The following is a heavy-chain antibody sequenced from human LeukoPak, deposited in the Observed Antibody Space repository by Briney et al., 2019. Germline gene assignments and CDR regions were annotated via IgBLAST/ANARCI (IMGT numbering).Heavy chain of an antibody. CDR3: ARGFGPAALDY. D-gene: IGHD2-2*01. V-gene: IGHV3-66*01. CDR1: GFTFSSNY. Sequence: PGGSLSPSWPASGFTFSSNYMSGVRQAPGKGLEWVSVIYSGGSTYYADSVKGRFTISRDNSKNTLYLQMNSLRAEDTAVYYCARGFGPAALDYWGQGTLVTVSS. J-gene: IGHJ4*02. CDR2: IYSGGST.